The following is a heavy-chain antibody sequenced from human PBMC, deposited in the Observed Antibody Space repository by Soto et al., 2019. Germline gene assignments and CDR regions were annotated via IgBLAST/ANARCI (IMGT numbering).Heavy chain of an antibody. V-gene: IGHV3-23*01. D-gene: IGHD6-13*01. J-gene: IGHJ4*02. CDR3: AEVPYSSSWFLFDY. CDR2: ISGSGGST. Sequence: GGSLRLSCAASGFAFSSYAMSWVRQAPGKGLEWVSAISGSGGSTYYADSVKGRFTISRDNSKNTLYLQMNSLRAEDTAVYYCAEVPYSSSWFLFDYWGQGTLVTVSS. CDR1: GFAFSSYA.